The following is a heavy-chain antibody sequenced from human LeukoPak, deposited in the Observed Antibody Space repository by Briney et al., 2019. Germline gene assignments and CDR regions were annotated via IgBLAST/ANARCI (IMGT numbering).Heavy chain of an antibody. CDR3: DGGLHTNFDY. V-gene: IGHV3-7*01. CDR1: GFTFRNYW. Sequence: GGSLRLSCAASGFTFRNYWMGWGRQAPGKGLEWVANTKPDGSAEYYADSVRGRFTASRDNANNLLYLQMNRLRAEDTAVYARDGGLHTNFDYWGQGTLLTVSS. J-gene: IGHJ4*02. CDR2: TKPDGSAE. D-gene: IGHD5-24*01.